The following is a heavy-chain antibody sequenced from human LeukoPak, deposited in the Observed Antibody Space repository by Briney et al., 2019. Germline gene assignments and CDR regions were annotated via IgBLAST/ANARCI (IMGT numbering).Heavy chain of an antibody. CDR1: GFTFSSYG. CDR2: IWYDGSNK. Sequence: GGSLRLSCAASGFTFSSYGMHWVRQAPGKGLEWVAVIWYDGSNKYYADSVKGRFTISRDNSKNTLYLQMNSLRAEDTAVYYCAREGTNWNDEAWFDPWGQGTLVTVSS. D-gene: IGHD1-1*01. CDR3: AREGTNWNDEAWFDP. J-gene: IGHJ5*02. V-gene: IGHV3-33*01.